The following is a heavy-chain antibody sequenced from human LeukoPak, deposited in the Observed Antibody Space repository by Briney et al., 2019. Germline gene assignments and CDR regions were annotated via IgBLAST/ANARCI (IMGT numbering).Heavy chain of an antibody. J-gene: IGHJ6*03. V-gene: IGHV1-69*13. Sequence: SVKVSCKASGGTFSSYAISWVRQAPGQGLEWMGGIIPIFGTAHYAQKFQGRVTITADESTSTAYMELSSLRSEDTAVYYCASLGATGYYYYYYYMDVWGKGTTVTVSS. CDR2: IIPIFGTA. CDR1: GGTFSSYA. D-gene: IGHD1-26*01. CDR3: ASLGATGYYYYYYYMDV.